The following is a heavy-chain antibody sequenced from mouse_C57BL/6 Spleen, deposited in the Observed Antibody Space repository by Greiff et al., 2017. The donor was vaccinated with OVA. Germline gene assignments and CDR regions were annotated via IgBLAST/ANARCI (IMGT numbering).Heavy chain of an antibody. V-gene: IGHV1-53*01. J-gene: IGHJ1*03. Sequence: QVQLKQPGTELVKPGASVKLSCKASGYTFTSYWMHWVKQRPGQGLEWIGNINPSNGGTNYNEKFKSKATLTVDKSSSTAYMQLSSLTSEDSAVYYCARPKGLLGWYFDVWGTGTTVTVSS. CDR2: INPSNGGT. CDR1: GYTFTSYW. CDR3: ARPKGLLGWYFDV. D-gene: IGHD2-3*01.